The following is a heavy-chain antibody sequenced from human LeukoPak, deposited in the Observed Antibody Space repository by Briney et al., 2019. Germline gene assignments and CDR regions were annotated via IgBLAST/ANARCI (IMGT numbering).Heavy chain of an antibody. V-gene: IGHV3-7*01. Sequence: GGSLRLSCAASGFTFSSYWMSWVRQAPGKGLEWVANIKQDGSEKYYVDSVKGRFTISRDNAKNSLYLQMNSLRAEDTAVYYCARIPYIWGSHRPYYFDYWGQGTLVTVSS. CDR2: IKQDGSEK. D-gene: IGHD3-16*02. J-gene: IGHJ4*02. CDR3: ARIPYIWGSHRPYYFDY. CDR1: GFTFSSYW.